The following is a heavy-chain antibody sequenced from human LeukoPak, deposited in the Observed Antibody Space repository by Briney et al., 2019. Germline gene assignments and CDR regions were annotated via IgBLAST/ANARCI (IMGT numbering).Heavy chain of an antibody. D-gene: IGHD6-13*01. Sequence: PSETLSLTCAVYGGSFSGYYWSWIRQPPGKGLEWIGEINHSGSTNYNPSLKCRVTISVDTSKNQFSLKLSSVTAADTAVYYCARVKGSSSSRDWGQGTLVTVSS. CDR3: ARVKGSSSSRD. CDR2: INHSGST. J-gene: IGHJ4*02. CDR1: GGSFSGYY. V-gene: IGHV4-34*01.